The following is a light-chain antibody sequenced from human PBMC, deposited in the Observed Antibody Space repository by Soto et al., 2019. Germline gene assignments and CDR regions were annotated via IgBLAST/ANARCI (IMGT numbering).Light chain of an antibody. Sequence: EIVLTQSPGTLSLSPGERGTLSCRASQSLSSSYLAWYQQKPGQAPRLLIYGASSRATGIPDRFSGSGSGTDFTLTISRLEPEDFAVYYCQQYGTSPPITFGGGTKVEIK. J-gene: IGKJ4*01. CDR1: QSLSSSY. CDR3: QQYGTSPPIT. CDR2: GAS. V-gene: IGKV3-20*01.